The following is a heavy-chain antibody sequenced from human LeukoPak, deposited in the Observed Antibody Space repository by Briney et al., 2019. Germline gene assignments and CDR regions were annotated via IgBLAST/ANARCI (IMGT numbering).Heavy chain of an antibody. CDR1: GFSLSTSGVG. CDR2: IYWDDDK. J-gene: IGHJ4*02. CDR3: AHWTASNNFDY. Sequence: SGPTLVKPTQTLTLTCTFSGFSLSTSGVGVGWIRQSPGKALEWLALIYWDDDKRYSPSLKSRLTITKDSSKNQVVLTMTNMDPVDTATYYCAHWTASNNFDYWGQGTLVTVSS. D-gene: IGHD3/OR15-3a*01. V-gene: IGHV2-5*02.